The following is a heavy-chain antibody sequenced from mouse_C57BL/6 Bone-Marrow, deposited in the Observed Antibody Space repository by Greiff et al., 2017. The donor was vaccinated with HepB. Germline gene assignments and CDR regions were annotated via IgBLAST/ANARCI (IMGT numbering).Heavy chain of an antibody. CDR1: GFTFSSYG. CDR2: ISSGGSYT. J-gene: IGHJ4*01. V-gene: IGHV5-6*01. Sequence: EVKVVESGGDLVKPGGSLKLSCAASGFTFSSYGMSWVRQTPDKRLEWVATISSGGSYTYYPDSVKGRFTISRDNAKNTLYLQMSSLKSEDTAMYYCARHDRLSMDYWGQGTSVTVSS. CDR3: ARHDRLSMDY. D-gene: IGHD1-2*01.